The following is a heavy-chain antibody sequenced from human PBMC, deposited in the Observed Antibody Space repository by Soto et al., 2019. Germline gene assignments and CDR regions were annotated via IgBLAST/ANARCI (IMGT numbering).Heavy chain of an antibody. CDR1: GGSLSSSNW. V-gene: IGHV4-4*02. CDR2: ISHSEST. J-gene: IGHJ5*02. CDR3: ARTLFTYGNWFDP. Sequence: SDTLSLTGAVSGGSLSSSNWWNWVRQPPGKGLEWIGEISHSESTNYNPSLKSRVTISIDKSKNQFSLRLTSVTAADTAVYYCARTLFTYGNWFDPWGQGTLVT. D-gene: IGHD4-17*01.